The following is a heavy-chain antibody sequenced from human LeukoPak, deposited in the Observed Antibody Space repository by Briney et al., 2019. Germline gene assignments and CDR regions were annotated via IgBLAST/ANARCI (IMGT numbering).Heavy chain of an antibody. D-gene: IGHD3-10*01. Sequence: SETLSLTRTVSGGSISSYYWSWIRQPPGRGLEWVGYIYFSGSTNHNPSPKSRVTISVNTSKNRFSLKLSSVTAADRAVYYCARAPGYYGSGVFYYWGQGTLVTVSS. CDR3: ARAPGYYGSGVFYY. CDR1: GGSISSYY. V-gene: IGHV4-59*01. J-gene: IGHJ4*02. CDR2: IYFSGST.